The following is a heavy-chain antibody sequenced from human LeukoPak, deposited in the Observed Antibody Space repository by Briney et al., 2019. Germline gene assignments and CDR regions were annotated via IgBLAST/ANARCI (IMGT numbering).Heavy chain of an antibody. CDR2: IYYSGST. D-gene: IGHD5-12*01. V-gene: IGHV4-59*01. CDR3: ASRGSGYRYFQH. J-gene: IGHJ1*01. Sequence: SETLSLTCTVSGGSISSYYWSWFRQPPGKGLEWIGYIYYSGSTNYNPSLKSRVTISVDTSKIQFSLKLSSVTAADTAVYYCASRGSGYRYFQHWGQGTLVTVSS. CDR1: GGSISSYY.